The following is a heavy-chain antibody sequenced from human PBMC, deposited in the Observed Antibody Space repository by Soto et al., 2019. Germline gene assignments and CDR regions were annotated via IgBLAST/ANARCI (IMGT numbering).Heavy chain of an antibody. Sequence: PGGSLRLSCAASGFTFSSYAMHWVRQAPGKGLEWVAVISYDGSNKYYADSVKGRFTISRDNSKNTLYLQMNSLRAEDTAVYYCARDREFQVSSGWYKAGAFDIWGQGTMVTVSS. V-gene: IGHV3-30-3*01. CDR3: ARDREFQVSSGWYKAGAFDI. CDR1: GFTFSSYA. D-gene: IGHD6-19*01. CDR2: ISYDGSNK. J-gene: IGHJ3*02.